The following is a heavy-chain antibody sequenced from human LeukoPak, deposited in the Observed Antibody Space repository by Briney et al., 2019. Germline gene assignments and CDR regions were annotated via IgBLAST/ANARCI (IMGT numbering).Heavy chain of an antibody. V-gene: IGHV1-69*06. CDR1: GGTFSSYA. Sequence: SVKVSCKASGGTFSSYAISWVRQAPGQGLEWMGGIIPIFGTANYAQKFQGRVTITADKSTSTAYMELRSLRSDDTAVYYCARDHRPTYYDSHRIDYWGQGTLVTVSS. CDR3: ARDHRPTYYDSHRIDY. CDR2: IIPIFGTA. D-gene: IGHD3-3*01. J-gene: IGHJ4*02.